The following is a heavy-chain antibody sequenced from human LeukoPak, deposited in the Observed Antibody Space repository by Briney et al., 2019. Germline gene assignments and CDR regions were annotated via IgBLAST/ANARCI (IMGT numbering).Heavy chain of an antibody. CDR1: GFTFSSYA. CDR3: AKAFTSYWYFDL. J-gene: IGHJ2*01. Sequence: PGGSLRLSCAASGFTFSSYAFHWVRQAPGKGLEWFSSIGGGSGSTYYYAVSVKGRFTVSRDNSKNTLYLQMNSLRAEDTAVYYCAKAFTSYWYFDLWGRGTLVTVSS. V-gene: IGHV3-23*01. D-gene: IGHD2/OR15-2a*01. CDR2: IGGGSGSTY.